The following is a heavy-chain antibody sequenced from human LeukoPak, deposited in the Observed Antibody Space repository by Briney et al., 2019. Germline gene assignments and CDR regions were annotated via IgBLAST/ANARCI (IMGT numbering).Heavy chain of an antibody. D-gene: IGHD1-26*01. J-gene: IGHJ4*02. V-gene: IGHV4-30-4*08. CDR1: GGSISSGDYY. CDR2: IYYSGST. Sequence: KPSETLSLTCTVSGGSISSGDYYWSWIRQPPGKGLEWIGYIYYSGSTYYNPSLKSRVTISVDTSKNQFSLKLSSVTAADTAVYYCARELVGATGGFDYWGQGTLVTVSS. CDR3: ARELVGATGGFDY.